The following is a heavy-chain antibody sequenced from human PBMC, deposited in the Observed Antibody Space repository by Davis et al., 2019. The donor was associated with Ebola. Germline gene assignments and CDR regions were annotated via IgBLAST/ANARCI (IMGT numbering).Heavy chain of an antibody. CDR2: IKQDESEK. CDR3: AKDRSGYDFWSGYSYYFDY. D-gene: IGHD3-3*01. V-gene: IGHV3-7*01. CDR1: GFTFSSYW. Sequence: GESLKISCAASGFTFSSYWMSWVRQAPGKGLEWVANIKQDESEKYYADSVKGRFTISRDNSKNTLYLQMNSLRAEDTAVYYCAKDRSGYDFWSGYSYYFDYWGQGTLVTVSS. J-gene: IGHJ4*02.